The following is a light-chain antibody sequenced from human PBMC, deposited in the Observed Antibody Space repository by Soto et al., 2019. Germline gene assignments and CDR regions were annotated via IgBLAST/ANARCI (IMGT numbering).Light chain of an antibody. Sequence: DIVLTQSPDSLAVSLGERATINCKSSQSVIHSSNNRSYLAWYQQKPGKAPNLLIHTASSLQTGVPSRFSGSGSGTEFTLTISSLQPEDFATYYCQQRHSYPITFGQGTRLEIK. V-gene: IGKV1-9*01. CDR3: QQRHSYPIT. CDR2: TAS. CDR1: QSVIHSSNNRSY. J-gene: IGKJ5*01.